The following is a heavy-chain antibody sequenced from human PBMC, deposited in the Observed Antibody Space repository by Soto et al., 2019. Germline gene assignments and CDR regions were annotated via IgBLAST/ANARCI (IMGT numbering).Heavy chain of an antibody. CDR2: ISYDGSNK. Sequence: GGSLRLSCAASGFTFSSYAMHWVRQAPGKGLEWVAVISYDGSNKYYADSVKGRFTISRDNSKNTLYLQMNSLRAEDTAVYYCAKGGDIAVTNWGQGTLVTVSS. J-gene: IGHJ4*02. CDR1: GFTFSSYA. CDR3: AKGGDIAVTN. V-gene: IGHV3-30-3*01. D-gene: IGHD6-19*01.